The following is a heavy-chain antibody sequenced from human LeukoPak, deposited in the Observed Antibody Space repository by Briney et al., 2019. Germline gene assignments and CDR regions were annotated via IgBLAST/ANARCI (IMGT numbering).Heavy chain of an antibody. CDR1: GFTFSSYA. CDR3: ARAGWNPDY. Sequence: PGGSLRLSCAASGFTFSSYAMSWVRQAPGKGLEWVSDLGGNSGYTYYADSVKGRFTVSRDNAKNTLYLQMNSLRAEDTAVYYCARAGWNPDYWGQGTLVTVSS. V-gene: IGHV3-23*01. CDR2: LGGNSGYT. J-gene: IGHJ4*02. D-gene: IGHD1-1*01.